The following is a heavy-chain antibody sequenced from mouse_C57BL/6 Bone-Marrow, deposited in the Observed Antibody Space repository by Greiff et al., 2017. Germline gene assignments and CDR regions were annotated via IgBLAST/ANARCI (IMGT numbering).Heavy chain of an antibody. J-gene: IGHJ4*01. CDR2: ISSGGSYT. CDR3: ASSWDY. CDR1: GFTFSSYG. V-gene: IGHV5-6*01. Sequence: VQLQESGGDLVKPGGSLKLSCAASGFTFSSYGMSWVRQTPDKRLEWVATISSGGSYTYYPDSVKGRFTISRDNAKNTLYLQMSSLKSEDTAMYYCASSWDYWGQGTSVTVSS.